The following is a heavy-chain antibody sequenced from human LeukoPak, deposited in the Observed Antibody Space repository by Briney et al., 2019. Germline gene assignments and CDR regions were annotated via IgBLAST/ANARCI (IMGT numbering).Heavy chain of an antibody. CDR3: ARDPPPYYDFWSGSLDY. CDR1: GYTFTGYY. J-gene: IGHJ4*02. D-gene: IGHD3-3*01. Sequence: ASVKVSCKASGYTFTGYYMYWVRQAPGQGLEWMGWINPNSGGTNYAQKFQGRVTMTRDTSISTAYMELSRLRSDDTAVYYCARDPPPYYDFWSGSLDYWGQGTLVTVSS. V-gene: IGHV1-2*02. CDR2: INPNSGGT.